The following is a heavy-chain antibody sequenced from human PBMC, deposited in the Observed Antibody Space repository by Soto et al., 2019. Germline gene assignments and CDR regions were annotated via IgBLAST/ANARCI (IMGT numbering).Heavy chain of an antibody. D-gene: IGHD3-22*01. CDR3: ARGWGYDSNDYYYAY. CDR2: IIPIFGTA. V-gene: IGHV1-69*01. J-gene: IGHJ4*02. CDR1: GGTFSRHA. Sequence: QVQLVQSGAEVRKPGSSVKVSCKASGGTFSRHAISWVRQAPGQGLEWMGGIIPIFGTATHAQKFQGRVTIIADESTSTVYMELSSLRSEDTAMYYCARGWGYDSNDYYYAYWCQGTLVIVSS.